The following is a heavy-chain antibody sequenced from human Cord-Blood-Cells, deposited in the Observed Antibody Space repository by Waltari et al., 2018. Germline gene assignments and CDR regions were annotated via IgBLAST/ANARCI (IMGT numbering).Heavy chain of an antibody. CDR1: GGSFSGYY. D-gene: IGHD3-16*02. CDR3: ARDKTYYDYIWGSYRYYFDY. J-gene: IGHJ4*02. V-gene: IGHV4-34*01. CDR2: INHSGST. Sequence: QVQLQQWGAGLLKPSETLSLTCAVYGGSFSGYYWSWIRQPPGTGREWIGEINHSGSTNYNPSLKSRVTISVDTSKNQFSLKLSSVTAADTAVYYCARDKTYYDYIWGSYRYYFDYWGQGTLVTVSS.